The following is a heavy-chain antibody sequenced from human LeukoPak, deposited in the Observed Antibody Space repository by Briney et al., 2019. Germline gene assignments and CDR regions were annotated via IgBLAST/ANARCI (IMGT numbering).Heavy chain of an antibody. CDR2: INEDGSKK. Sequence: ETLSLTCTVSGGSISSYYWSWVRQAPGKGLEWVANINEDGSKKHYLDSVEGRFTISRDNAKNSLYLQMNSLRAEDTAVYYCARATVGGFDPWGLGTLVTVSS. D-gene: IGHD4-23*01. J-gene: IGHJ5*02. CDR1: GGSISSYY. V-gene: IGHV3-7*04. CDR3: ARATVGGFDP.